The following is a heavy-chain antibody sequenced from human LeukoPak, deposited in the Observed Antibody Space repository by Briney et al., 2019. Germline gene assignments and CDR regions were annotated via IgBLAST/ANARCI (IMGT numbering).Heavy chain of an antibody. CDR1: GYTFTGYY. J-gene: IGHJ1*01. V-gene: IGHV1-69*05. CDR3: ARPTEYCSSTSCHRTEYFQH. D-gene: IGHD2-2*01. CDR2: IIPIFGTA. Sequence: GASVKVSCKASGYTFTGYYMHWVRQAPGQGLEWMGGIIPIFGTANYAQKFQGRVTITTDESTSTAYMELSSLRSEDTAVYYCARPTEYCSSTSCHRTEYFQHWGQGTLVTVSS.